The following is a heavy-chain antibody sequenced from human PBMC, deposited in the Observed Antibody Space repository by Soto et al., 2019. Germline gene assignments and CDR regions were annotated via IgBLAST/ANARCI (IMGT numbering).Heavy chain of an antibody. V-gene: IGHV4-59*01. CDR2: ISHSGLR. Sequence: SETLSLTGIVSGVSISSGYCTLIRHSPGKGLEWIGYISHSGLRHYRASLQSRLTMSVETSKNQFSLNLTSVTAAATAIHYCATSNTTCHGCYSCGQGTLVTVSS. D-gene: IGHD3-10*01. CDR1: GVSISSGY. CDR3: ATSNTTCHGCYS. J-gene: IGHJ5*02.